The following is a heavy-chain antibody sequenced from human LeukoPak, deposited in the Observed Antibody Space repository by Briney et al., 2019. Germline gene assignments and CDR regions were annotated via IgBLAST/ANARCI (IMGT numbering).Heavy chain of an antibody. J-gene: IGHJ6*03. Sequence: PSGTLSLTCAVSGGSITSSNWWSWVRHPPGKGLEWIGEIYHSGSTNCNPSLKSRVTISVDKSKNQFSLNLTSVTAADTAVYYCARTSGSYSYYYYYMDVWGKGTTVTVSS. CDR2: IYHSGST. D-gene: IGHD1-26*01. V-gene: IGHV4-4*02. CDR1: GGSITSSNW. CDR3: ARTSGSYSYYYYYMDV.